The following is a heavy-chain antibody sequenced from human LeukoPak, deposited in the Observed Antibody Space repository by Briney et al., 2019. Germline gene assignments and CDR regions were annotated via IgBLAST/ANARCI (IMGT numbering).Heavy chain of an antibody. CDR2: IYRSGST. CDR1: TYSISSGYH. J-gene: IGHJ4*02. V-gene: IGHV4-38-2*01. D-gene: IGHD3/OR15-3a*01. CDR3: ARVDWTFDY. Sequence: SETLSLTCAVSTYSISSGYHWGWIRQPLGKGLEWIGNIYRSGSTYYNASLKSRVTISVDTSKNQFSLKLSSVTAADTAVYYCARVDWTFDYWGPGTLVTVSS.